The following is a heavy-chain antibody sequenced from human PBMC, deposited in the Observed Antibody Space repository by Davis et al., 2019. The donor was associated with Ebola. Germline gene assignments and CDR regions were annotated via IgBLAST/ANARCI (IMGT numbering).Heavy chain of an antibody. CDR1: GFTFSGSA. CDR2: IRSKANSYAT. CDR3: TSHEWELRSY. D-gene: IGHD1-26*01. Sequence: PGGSLRLSCAASGFTFSGSAMHWVRQASGKGLEWVGRIRSKANSYATAYAASVKGRFTISRDDLKNTAYLQMNSLKTEDTAVYYCTSHEWELRSYWGQGTLVTVSS. J-gene: IGHJ4*02. V-gene: IGHV3-73*01.